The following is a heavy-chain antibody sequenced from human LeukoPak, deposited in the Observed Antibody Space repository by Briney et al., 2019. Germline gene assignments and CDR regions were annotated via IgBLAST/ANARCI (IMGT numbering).Heavy chain of an antibody. J-gene: IGHJ1*01. D-gene: IGHD3-22*01. Sequence: SETLSLTCTVSGHSIINSYYWGWIRQPPGRGLEWIGSIYHSGSTYYNPSLKSRATISVDTSKNQFSLKLTSVTAADTAVYYCARAVDSSGYSSFQHWGQGTLVTVSS. V-gene: IGHV4-38-2*02. CDR3: ARAVDSSGYSSFQH. CDR1: GHSIINSYY. CDR2: IYHSGST.